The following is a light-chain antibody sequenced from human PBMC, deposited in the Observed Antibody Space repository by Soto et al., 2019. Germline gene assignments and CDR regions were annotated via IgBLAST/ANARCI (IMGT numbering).Light chain of an antibody. Sequence: EILMTQSPDTLSVSLGERATHSCRATQSVDTYLAWYQQRPGQSPRLLIYGASTRATDVPGRFSGSGSGTEFTLTITSLQSEDFAVYYCQQYNDWPRTFGQGTKVEIK. CDR1: QSVDTY. V-gene: IGKV3-15*01. CDR2: GAS. CDR3: QQYNDWPRT. J-gene: IGKJ1*01.